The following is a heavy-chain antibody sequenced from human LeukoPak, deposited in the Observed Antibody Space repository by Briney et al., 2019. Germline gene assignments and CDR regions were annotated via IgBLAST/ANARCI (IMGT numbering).Heavy chain of an antibody. V-gene: IGHV4-38-2*02. Sequence: PSETLSLTCTVSGYSISSGYYWGWIRQPPGKGLEWIGSIYHSGSTYYNPSLKSRVTISVDTSKNQFSLKLSSVTTADTAVYYCATDHGYYGSGSLGYWGQGTLVTVSS. CDR3: ATDHGYYGSGSLGY. CDR2: IYHSGST. CDR1: GYSISSGYY. J-gene: IGHJ4*02. D-gene: IGHD3-10*01.